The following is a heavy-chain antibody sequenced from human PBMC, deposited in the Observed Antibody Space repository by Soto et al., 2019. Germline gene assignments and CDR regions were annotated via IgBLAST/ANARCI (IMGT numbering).Heavy chain of an antibody. CDR2: INPSGGST. Sequence: QVQLVQSGAEVKKPGASVKVSCKASGYTFTSYYMHWVRQAPGQGLEWMGIINPSGGSTSYAQKFQGRVTMTRDTSTSTVYMVLSSLRSEDTAVYYCARRIQGSSSSGRVSPWFDPWGQGTLVTVSS. CDR3: ARRIQGSSSSGRVSPWFDP. J-gene: IGHJ5*02. V-gene: IGHV1-46*01. CDR1: GYTFTSYY. D-gene: IGHD6-6*01.